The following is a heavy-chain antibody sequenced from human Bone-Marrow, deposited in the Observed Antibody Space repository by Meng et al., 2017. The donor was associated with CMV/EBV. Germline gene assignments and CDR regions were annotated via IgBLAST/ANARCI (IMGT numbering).Heavy chain of an antibody. D-gene: IGHD2-2*02. CDR3: ARSWDIVVVPAALPPGGMDV. J-gene: IGHJ6*02. V-gene: IGHV1-18*01. CDR1: GYTFTSYG. CDR2: ISAYNGNT. Sequence: ASVKVSCKASGYTFTSYGISWVRQAPGQGLEWMGWISAYNGNTNYAQKLQGRVTMTTDTSKSTAYMELRSLRSDDTAVYYCARSWDIVVVPAALPPGGMDVWGQGTKVTVSS.